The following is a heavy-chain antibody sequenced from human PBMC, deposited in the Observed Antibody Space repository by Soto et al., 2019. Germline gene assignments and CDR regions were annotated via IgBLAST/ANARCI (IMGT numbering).Heavy chain of an antibody. V-gene: IGHV3-66*01. CDR2: IYSDGFT. D-gene: IGHD3-22*01. Sequence: GGSLRLSCAASGLTVSSNYMTWVRQAPGKGLQWVSVIYSDGFTSYADSVKGRFTISRDNSKNTLYLQMNSLSAEDTAVYYCAKEPKVVIDSWGQGTLVTVSS. CDR1: GLTVSSNY. J-gene: IGHJ4*02. CDR3: AKEPKVVIDS.